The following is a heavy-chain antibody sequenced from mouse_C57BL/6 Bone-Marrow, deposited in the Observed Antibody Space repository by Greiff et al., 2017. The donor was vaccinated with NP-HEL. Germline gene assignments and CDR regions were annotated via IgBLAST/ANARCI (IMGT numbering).Heavy chain of an antibody. J-gene: IGHJ3*01. CDR3: ASPYDYDVAWFAY. V-gene: IGHV5-6*01. D-gene: IGHD2-4*01. CDR1: GFTFSSYG. Sequence: EVKLMESGGDLVKPGGSLKLSCAASGFTFSSYGMSWVRQTPDKRLEWVATISSGGSYTYYPDSVKGRFTISRDNATNPLYLQMSSLKSEDTAMYYCASPYDYDVAWFAYWGQGTLVTVSA. CDR2: ISSGGSYT.